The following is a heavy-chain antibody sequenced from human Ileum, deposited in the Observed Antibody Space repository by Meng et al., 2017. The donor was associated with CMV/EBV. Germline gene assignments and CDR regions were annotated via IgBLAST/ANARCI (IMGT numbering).Heavy chain of an antibody. CDR1: GFTFSSYA. V-gene: IGHV3-23*01. D-gene: IGHD6-13*01. CDR3: TKGGVYSSSWGDY. J-gene: IGHJ4*01. Sequence: GESLKISCAAPGFTFSSYAMSWVRQAPGKGLEWVAAISGSGGSTYYADSVKGRFTVSRDNSKNTLYLQMDSLRAEDTAVYYCTKGGVYSSSWGDYWGHGKLVTGAS. CDR2: ISGSGGST.